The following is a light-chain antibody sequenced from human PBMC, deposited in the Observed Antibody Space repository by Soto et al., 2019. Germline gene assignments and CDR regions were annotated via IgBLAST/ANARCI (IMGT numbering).Light chain of an antibody. V-gene: IGKV3-20*01. CDR1: QSVSSSY. CDR2: GAS. CDR3: LEYGSSLLT. J-gene: IGKJ1*01. Sequence: EIVSTQSPGTLSLSPGERATLSCRASQSVSSSYLAWYQPKTVQATRLLIYGASSRATGIPDRFSDSRYGSDFAITSCRLELEDVAVYYWLEYGSSLLTFGQGTKVEFK.